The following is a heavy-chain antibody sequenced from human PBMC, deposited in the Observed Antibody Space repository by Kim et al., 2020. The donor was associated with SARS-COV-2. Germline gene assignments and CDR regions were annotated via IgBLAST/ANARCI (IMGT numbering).Heavy chain of an antibody. J-gene: IGHJ4*02. Sequence: GSTNYNPSLKSRVTISVDTSKNQFSLKLSSVTAADTAVYYCASGYSGYDYWGQGTLVTVSS. CDR2: GST. CDR3: ASGYSGYDY. V-gene: IGHV4-59*09. D-gene: IGHD5-12*01.